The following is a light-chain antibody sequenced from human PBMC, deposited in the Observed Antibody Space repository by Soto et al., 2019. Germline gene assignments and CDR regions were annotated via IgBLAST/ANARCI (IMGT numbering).Light chain of an antibody. Sequence: EVVLTQSPGTLSLSPGERAALSCRASQTISSNNLAWYQQRPGQAPTLLIYDASSRATGIPDRFNGSGSRTDFTLTISRLEPEDFAVYYCQHYGATPGAFGPGTKVDIK. CDR2: DAS. V-gene: IGKV3-20*01. J-gene: IGKJ3*01. CDR3: QHYGATPGA. CDR1: QTISSNN.